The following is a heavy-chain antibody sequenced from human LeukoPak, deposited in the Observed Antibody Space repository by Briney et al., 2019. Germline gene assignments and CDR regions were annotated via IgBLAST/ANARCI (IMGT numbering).Heavy chain of an antibody. CDR2: FSATDGST. CDR3: ARAMIVAAGTGAFDI. CDR1: GFIFNTYA. D-gene: IGHD6-13*01. Sequence: GGSLRLSCAASGFIFNTYAMTWVRLSPGKGLEWVSAFSATDGSTQYADSLKGRFTISRDNSKNTLYLQMNNLRAEDTGLYYCARAMIVAAGTGAFDIWGQGTTVTVSS. V-gene: IGHV3-23*01. J-gene: IGHJ3*02.